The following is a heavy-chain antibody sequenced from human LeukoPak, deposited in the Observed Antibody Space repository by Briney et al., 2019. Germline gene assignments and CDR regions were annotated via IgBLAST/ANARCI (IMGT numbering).Heavy chain of an antibody. CDR1: GYSFTSYW. V-gene: IGHV5-51*01. CDR2: IYPGDSDT. Sequence: GESLKISXKGSGYSFTSYWIGWVRQKPGKGLEWMGIIYPGDSDTRYSPSFQGQVTISADKSISTAYLQWSSLKASDTAMYYCARHRAAVTTSPFDYWGQGTLVTVSS. J-gene: IGHJ4*02. D-gene: IGHD4-11*01. CDR3: ARHRAAVTTSPFDY.